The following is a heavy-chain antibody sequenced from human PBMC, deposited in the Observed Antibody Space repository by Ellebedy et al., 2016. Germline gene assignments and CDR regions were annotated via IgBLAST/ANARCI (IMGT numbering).Heavy chain of an antibody. CDR2: ISSDGSKK. CDR1: GFSFSNYG. D-gene: IGHD1-26*01. Sequence: GGSLRLSCEASGFSFSNYGMHWVRQAPGKGLEWVAVISSDGSKKYYVDSVKGRFSISRDKSKNTLYLEMNNLRMEDTALYYCAKDQVGATVYYYGMDVWGQGTSVTVSS. CDR3: AKDQVGATVYYYGMDV. V-gene: IGHV3-30*18. J-gene: IGHJ6*02.